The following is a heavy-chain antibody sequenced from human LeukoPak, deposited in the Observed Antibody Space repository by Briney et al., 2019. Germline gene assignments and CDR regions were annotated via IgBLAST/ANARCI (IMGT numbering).Heavy chain of an antibody. D-gene: IGHD3-22*01. CDR1: GGSISSSSYY. CDR2: VYYSGST. Sequence: SETLSLTCTVSGGSISSSSYYWGWIRQPPGKGLEWIGSVYYSGSTYYTPSLKSRVTISVDTSKNQFSLKLSSVTAADTAVYYSGYYYDSTRYYAYWGQGTLVTVSS. J-gene: IGHJ4*02. V-gene: IGHV4-39*07. CDR3: GYYYDSTRYYAY.